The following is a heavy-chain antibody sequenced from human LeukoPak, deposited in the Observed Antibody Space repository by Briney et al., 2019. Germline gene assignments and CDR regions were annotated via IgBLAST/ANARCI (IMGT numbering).Heavy chain of an antibody. CDR1: GGSISSHY. J-gene: IGHJ4*02. CDR2: IYYSGST. Sequence: SETLSLTCTVSGGSISSHYWSWIRQPPGKGLEWIGYIYYSGSTNYNPSLKSRVTISVDTSKNQFSLKLSSVTAADTAVYYCARHYYYDSSGYYSFDYWGQGTLVTVSS. V-gene: IGHV4-59*08. D-gene: IGHD3-22*01. CDR3: ARHYYYDSSGYYSFDY.